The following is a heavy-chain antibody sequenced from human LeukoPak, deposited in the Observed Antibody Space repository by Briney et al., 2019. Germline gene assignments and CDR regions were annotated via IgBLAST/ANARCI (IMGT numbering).Heavy chain of an antibody. CDR1: GGTFSSYA. J-gene: IGHJ6*02. V-gene: IGHV1-69*13. CDR3: ARSINYGDYVVTYYYYGMDV. Sequence: ASVKVSCKASGGTFSSYAISWVRQAPGQGLEWMGGIIPIFGTANHAQKFQGRVTITADESTSTAYMELSSLRSEDTAVYYCARSINYGDYVVTYYYYGMDVWGQGTTVTVSS. CDR2: IIPIFGTA. D-gene: IGHD4-17*01.